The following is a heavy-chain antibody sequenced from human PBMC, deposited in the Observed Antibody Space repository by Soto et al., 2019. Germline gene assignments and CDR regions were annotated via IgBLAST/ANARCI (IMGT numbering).Heavy chain of an antibody. CDR3: ARHKRCSSTSCYVYKIWFDP. Sequence: SETLSLTCTVSGGSISSSSYYWGWIRQPPGKGLEWIGSIYYSGSTYYNPSLKSRVTISVDTSKNQFSLKLSSVTAADTAVYYCARHKRCSSTSCYVYKIWFDPWGQGTLVTVSS. J-gene: IGHJ5*02. CDR1: GGSISSSSYY. CDR2: IYYSGST. D-gene: IGHD2-2*01. V-gene: IGHV4-39*01.